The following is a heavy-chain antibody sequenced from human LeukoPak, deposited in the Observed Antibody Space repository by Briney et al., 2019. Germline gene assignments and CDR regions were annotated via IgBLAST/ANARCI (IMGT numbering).Heavy chain of an antibody. CDR3: ARDHSSSSEDY. D-gene: IGHD6-13*01. Sequence: SETLSLTCTVSDYSISSGYYWGWIRQPPGKGLEWIGSIYHSGSTYHNPSLKSRVTISVDTSKNQFSLKLNSVTAADTAVYYCARDHSSSSEDYWGQGTLVTVSS. V-gene: IGHV4-38-2*02. CDR2: IYHSGST. J-gene: IGHJ4*02. CDR1: DYSISSGYY.